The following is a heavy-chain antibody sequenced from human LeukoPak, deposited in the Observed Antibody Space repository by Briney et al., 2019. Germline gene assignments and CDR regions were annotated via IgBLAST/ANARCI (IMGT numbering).Heavy chain of an antibody. J-gene: IGHJ6*02. Sequence: ASVKVSCKASGYTFTSYDINWVRQATGQGLEWMGWMNPNSGNTGYAQKFQGRVTMTRNTSISTAYMELSSLRSEDTAVYYCVRIGTYSSGWYRDYYYYYGMDVWGQGTTVTVSS. CDR1: GYTFTSYD. CDR3: VRIGTYSSGWYRDYYYYYGMDV. CDR2: MNPNSGNT. V-gene: IGHV1-8*01. D-gene: IGHD6-19*01.